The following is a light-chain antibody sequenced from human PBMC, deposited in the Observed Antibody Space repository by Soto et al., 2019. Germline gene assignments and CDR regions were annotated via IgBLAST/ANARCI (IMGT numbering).Light chain of an antibody. V-gene: IGKV3D-15*01. CDR3: QQYHNWPPFT. Sequence: EIVMTQSPATLSVSPGESATLSCRARQSVSGNLAWYQQKPGQAPRLLIYGASTRATGIPARFSGSGSGTEFNLTISSLQSEDFALYHCQQYHNWPPFTFGGGTKVEIK. CDR2: GAS. J-gene: IGKJ4*01. CDR1: QSVSGN.